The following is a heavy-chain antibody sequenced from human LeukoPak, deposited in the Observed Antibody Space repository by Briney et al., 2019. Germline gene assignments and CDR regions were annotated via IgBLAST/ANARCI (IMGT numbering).Heavy chain of an antibody. D-gene: IGHD5-18*01. J-gene: IGHJ4*02. Sequence: GGSLRLSCAASGFTVSSNYMSWVRQAPGKGLEWVSVIYSGGSTYYAASVKGRFTISRDNSKTTLYLQMNSLRAEDTAVYYCASTDTAMAPFDYWGQGTLVTVSS. CDR3: ASTDTAMAPFDY. V-gene: IGHV3-53*01. CDR1: GFTVSSNY. CDR2: IYSGGST.